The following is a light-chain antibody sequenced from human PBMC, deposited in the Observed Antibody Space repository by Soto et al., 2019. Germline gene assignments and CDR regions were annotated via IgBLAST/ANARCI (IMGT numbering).Light chain of an antibody. CDR2: EVS. CDR3: SSYRRSTTLEA. CDR1: SSDVGGYNY. J-gene: IGLJ1*01. Sequence: QSVLTQPASVSGSPGQSITISCTGTSSDVGGYNYVSWYQQHPGKAPKLMIFEVSNRPSGVSNRFSGSKSGNTASLNISGLQAEDEVYSYCSSYRRSTTLEALGTGTNFTV. V-gene: IGLV2-14*01.